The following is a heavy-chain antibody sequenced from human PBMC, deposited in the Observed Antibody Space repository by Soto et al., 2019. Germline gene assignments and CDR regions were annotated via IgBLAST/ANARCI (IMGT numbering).Heavy chain of an antibody. V-gene: IGHV3-15*01. J-gene: IGHJ4*02. CDR2: IKSKTDGGTT. CDR3: TTDSILAPLFN. Sequence: EVQLVESGGGLIEPGGSLRLSCAASGFTFTSAWMSWVRQAPGKGLEWVGRIKSKTDGGTTDYAAPLRGRFTISRDNSKITLYVQLISLKTVDTAVYYCTTDSILAPLFNWGQGTLVTVSS. D-gene: IGHD3-3*02. CDR1: GFTFTSAW.